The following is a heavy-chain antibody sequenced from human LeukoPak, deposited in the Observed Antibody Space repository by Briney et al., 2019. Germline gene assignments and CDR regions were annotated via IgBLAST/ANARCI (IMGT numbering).Heavy chain of an antibody. CDR3: ARHTAMVVGLIDY. V-gene: IGHV4-59*01. Sequence: TSETLSLTCTVSGGSISSYYWSWIRQPPGKGLEWIGYIYYSGSTNYNPSLKSRVTISVDTSKNQFSLKLSSVTAADTAVYYCARHTAMVVGLIDYWGQGTLVTVSS. D-gene: IGHD5-18*01. J-gene: IGHJ4*02. CDR1: GGSISSYY. CDR2: IYYSGST.